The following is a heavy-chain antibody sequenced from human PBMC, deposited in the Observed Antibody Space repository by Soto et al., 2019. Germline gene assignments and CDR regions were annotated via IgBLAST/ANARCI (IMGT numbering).Heavy chain of an antibody. CDR2: INAGNGNT. CDR1: GYTFTNYA. V-gene: IGHV1-3*01. D-gene: IGHD2-2*01. Sequence: QVPLVQSGAEVEKPGASVKVSCKASGYTFTNYAVHWVRQAPGQRLEWMGWINAGNGNTRFSQNLQGRVTITRDTSARTVYMELSSRRSEDTAVYYCARGHLAVVPVASWFYYMDVWGKGTTVTVSS. CDR3: ARGHLAVVPVASWFYYMDV. J-gene: IGHJ6*03.